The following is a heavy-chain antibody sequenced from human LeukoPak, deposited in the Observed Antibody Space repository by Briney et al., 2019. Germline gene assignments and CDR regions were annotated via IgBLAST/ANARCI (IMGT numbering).Heavy chain of an antibody. J-gene: IGHJ3*02. CDR3: ARGAYVNFGWLLTHDAFDI. CDR2: ISSSSSHI. V-gene: IGHV3-21*01. Sequence: PGGSLRLSCAASGFTFSSYAMSWVRQAPGKGLEWVSSISSSSSHIYYADSVKGRFTISRDNAKNSLYLQMNSLRAEDTAVYYCARGAYVNFGWLLTHDAFDIWGQGTMVTVSS. D-gene: IGHD3-9*01. CDR1: GFTFSSYA.